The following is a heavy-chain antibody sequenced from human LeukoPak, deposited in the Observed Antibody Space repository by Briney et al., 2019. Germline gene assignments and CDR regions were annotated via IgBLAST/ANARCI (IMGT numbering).Heavy chain of an antibody. CDR1: GGTFSSYA. CDR2: IIPIFGTA. CDR3: ARGGIEAYYYYYGMDV. D-gene: IGHD2/OR15-2a*01. V-gene: IGHV1-69*13. J-gene: IGHJ6*04. Sequence: ASVKVSCKASGGTFSSYAISWVRQAPGQGLEWMGGIIPIFGTANYAQKFQGRVTITADESTSTAYMELSSLRSEDTAVYYCARGGIEAYYYYYGMDVWGKGTTVTVSS.